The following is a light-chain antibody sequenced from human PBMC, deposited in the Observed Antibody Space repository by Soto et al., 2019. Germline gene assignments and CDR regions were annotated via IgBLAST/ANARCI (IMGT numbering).Light chain of an antibody. V-gene: IGKV4-1*01. CDR2: WAS. CDR1: QSILYYAYNKSY. Sequence: DIVMTQSPDSLAVSLGERATINCRSSQSILYYAYNKSYLAWYQQKPGQPPKLLIYWASTRESGVPDRFSGSGSGTDFTLTISSLQAEDVAVYYCQQYYCTPYTFGQGTKLEI. CDR3: QQYYCTPYT. J-gene: IGKJ2*01.